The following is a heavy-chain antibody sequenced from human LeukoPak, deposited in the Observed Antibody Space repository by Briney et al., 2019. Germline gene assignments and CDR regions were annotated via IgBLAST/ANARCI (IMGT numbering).Heavy chain of an antibody. CDR2: IYYSGST. V-gene: IGHV4-31*03. J-gene: IGHJ2*01. Sequence: SQTLSLTCTVSGGSISSGGYYWSWIRQHPGKGLEWIGYIYYSGSTYYNPSLKSRVTISVDTSKNQFSLKLSSVTAADTAVYYCARSGAVAGIIPDLRGRGTLVTVSS. CDR3: ARSGAVAGIIPDL. CDR1: GGSISSGGYY. D-gene: IGHD6-19*01.